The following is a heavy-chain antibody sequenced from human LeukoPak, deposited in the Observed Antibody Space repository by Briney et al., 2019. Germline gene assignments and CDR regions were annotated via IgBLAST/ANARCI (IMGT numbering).Heavy chain of an antibody. CDR1: GFTFSSYW. CDR2: LKQDGSEK. CDR3: ARDGYYYDSSGYYLFDY. Sequence: GGSLRLSCAASGFTFSSYWMSWVRQAPGKGLEWVANLKQDGSEKYYVDSVKGRFTISRDNAKNSLYLQMNSLRAEDTAVYYCARDGYYYDSSGYYLFDYWGQGTLVTVSS. J-gene: IGHJ4*02. V-gene: IGHV3-7*01. D-gene: IGHD3-22*01.